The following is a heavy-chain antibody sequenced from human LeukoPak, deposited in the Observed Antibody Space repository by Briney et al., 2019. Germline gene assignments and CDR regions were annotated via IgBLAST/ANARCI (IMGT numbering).Heavy chain of an antibody. CDR1: GYTFTNYA. CDR2: SSGKNEHT. Sequence: EASVKVSCKSSGYTFTNYAINWVRQAPGEGLEWMGWSSGKNEHTNYVQKFQGRVTMTTDTSTSTAYMELRSLRSDDTAVYYCVRDRDIMTTKELDHWGQGTLVTVSS. D-gene: IGHD5-12*01. CDR3: VRDRDIMTTKELDH. V-gene: IGHV1-18*01. J-gene: IGHJ4*02.